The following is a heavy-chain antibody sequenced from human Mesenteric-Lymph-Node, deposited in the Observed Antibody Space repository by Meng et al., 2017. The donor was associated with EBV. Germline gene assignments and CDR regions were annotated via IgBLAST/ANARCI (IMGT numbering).Heavy chain of an antibody. D-gene: IGHD6-19*01. V-gene: IGHV4-39*07. CDR1: CGSISSSTNY. CDR3: VREYSSGCPVGY. Sequence: HQPLLESGPGRVKPSETLSLPRSFPCGSISSSTNYWGGIRHPPEKGLECIGTIYNSGKSYYNPSLKGRVTMSVDTSKNQFSLNLSSVTAADTAVYYCVREYSSGCPVGYWGQGTLVTVSS. J-gene: IGHJ4*02. CDR2: IYNSGKS.